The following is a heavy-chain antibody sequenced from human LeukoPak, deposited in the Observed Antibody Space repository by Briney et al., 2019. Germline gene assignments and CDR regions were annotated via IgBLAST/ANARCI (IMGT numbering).Heavy chain of an antibody. CDR3: AKDKSPLPREGFDY. J-gene: IGHJ4*02. Sequence: GRSLRLSCAASGFTFSSYAMHWVRQAPGKGLEWVSGISWNSGSIGYADSVKGRFTISRDNAKNSLYLQMNSLRAEDTALYYCAKDKSPLPREGFDYWGQGTLVTVSS. V-gene: IGHV3-9*01. CDR2: ISWNSGSI. D-gene: IGHD1-26*01. CDR1: GFTFSSYA.